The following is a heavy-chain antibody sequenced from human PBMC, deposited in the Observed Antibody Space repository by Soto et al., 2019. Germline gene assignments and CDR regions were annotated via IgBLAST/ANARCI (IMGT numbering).Heavy chain of an antibody. V-gene: IGHV4-34*01. CDR1: GGSFSGYY. Sequence: SETLSLTCPVYGGSFSGYYWTRIRQPPEKGLECIGEINHSGTTTYNPSLQSRVTISVETSRYQFSLRLSSVTAADTALHCCARGGFHRGNYYIFDYWGQAPLVTASS. D-gene: IGHD3-22*01. CDR2: INHSGTT. J-gene: IGHJ4*02. CDR3: ARGGFHRGNYYIFDY.